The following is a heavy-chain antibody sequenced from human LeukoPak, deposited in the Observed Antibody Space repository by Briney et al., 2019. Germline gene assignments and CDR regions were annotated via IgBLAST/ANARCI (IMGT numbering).Heavy chain of an antibody. D-gene: IGHD3-22*01. J-gene: IGHJ4*02. CDR1: GYTFTGYY. CDR2: INPNSGGT. V-gene: IGHV1-2*02. Sequence: GASVKVSCKASGYTFTGYYMHWVRQAPGQGLEWMGWINPNSGGTNYAQKFQGRVTMTRDTSISTAYMELSRLRSDDTAVCYCARPSRYDSSGYDFDYWGQGTLVTVSS. CDR3: ARPSRYDSSGYDFDY.